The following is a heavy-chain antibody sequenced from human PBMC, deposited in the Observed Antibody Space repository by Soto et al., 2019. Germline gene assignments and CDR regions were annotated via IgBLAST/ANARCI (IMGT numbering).Heavy chain of an antibody. V-gene: IGHV3-48*01. J-gene: IGHJ4*02. D-gene: IGHD2-21*02. CDR2: ISRSGTTI. CDR1: GFTFSNYN. CDR3: ARDNYGGDYDN. Sequence: GGSLRLSCAASGFTFSNYNMNWVRQAPGKGLEWVSSISRSGTTIDYADSVKGRFTISRDNAKNSLYLQMNSLRAEDTAVYYCARDNYGGDYDNWGQGTLVTVSS.